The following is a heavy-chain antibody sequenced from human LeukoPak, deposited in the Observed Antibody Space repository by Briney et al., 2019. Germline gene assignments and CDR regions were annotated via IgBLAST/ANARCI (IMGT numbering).Heavy chain of an antibody. V-gene: IGHV4-30-4*08. Sequence: SQTLSLTCTVSGGSISSGDYYWSWIRQPPGKGLEWNGYIYYCGSTYYNPSLKSRVTISVDTSKNQFSLKLSSVTAAGTAVYYCARLLPLDYYDSSGYYNWYWGQGTLVTVSS. D-gene: IGHD3-22*01. CDR2: IYYCGST. J-gene: IGHJ4*02. CDR1: GGSISSGDYY. CDR3: ARLLPLDYYDSSGYYNWY.